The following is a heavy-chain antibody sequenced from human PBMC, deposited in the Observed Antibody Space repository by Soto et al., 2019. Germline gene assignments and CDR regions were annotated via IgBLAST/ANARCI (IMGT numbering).Heavy chain of an antibody. CDR1: GFNFNNAW. CDR2: IKSRAAGGTT. Sequence: EVQLMESGGGLVMPGGSLRLSCAASGFNFNNAWMNWVRQGPGKGLEWVGRIKSRAAGGTTDNAAPVKGRFTISRDDFKQMLYLEMNSLTTDDTGVYYCATGMIVPSGMDVWGQGTTVTVSS. CDR3: ATGMIVPSGMDV. V-gene: IGHV3-15*07. J-gene: IGHJ6*02. D-gene: IGHD3-16*02.